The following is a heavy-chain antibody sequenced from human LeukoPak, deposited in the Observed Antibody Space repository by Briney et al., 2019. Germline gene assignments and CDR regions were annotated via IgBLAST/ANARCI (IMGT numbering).Heavy chain of an antibody. V-gene: IGHV4-34*01. D-gene: IGHD2-15*01. CDR1: GGSFSGYY. J-gene: IGHJ4*02. CDR2: INHSGST. Sequence: PSETLSLTCAVYGGSFSGYYWSWIRQPPGKGLEWIGEINHSGSTNYNPSLKSRVTISVDTSKNQFSLRLSSVTAADTAVYFCATRNDLLLGKSNYFDYWGQGTLVTVSS. CDR3: ATRNDLLLGKSNYFDY.